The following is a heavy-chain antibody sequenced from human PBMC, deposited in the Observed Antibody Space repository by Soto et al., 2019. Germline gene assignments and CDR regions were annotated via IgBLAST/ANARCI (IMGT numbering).Heavy chain of an antibody. J-gene: IGHJ6*02. CDR3: ARLYSNYLGHYGMDV. V-gene: IGHV3-7*03. CDR1: GFTFSSYW. CDR2: IKQDGSEK. Sequence: PGGSLRLSCAASGFTFSSYWMSWVRQAPGKGLEWVANIKQDGSEKYYVDSVKGRFTISRDNAKNSLYLQMNSLRAEDTAVYYCARLYSNYLGHYGMDVWGQGTTVTVSS. D-gene: IGHD4-4*01.